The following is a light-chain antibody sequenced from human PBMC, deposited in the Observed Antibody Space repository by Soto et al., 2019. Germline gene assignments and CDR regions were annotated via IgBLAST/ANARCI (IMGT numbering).Light chain of an antibody. Sequence: QSALTQPASVSGSPGQSITLSCTGTSSDVGGYNFVSWYQQHPGKAPKLIIYEVNNRPSGVSNRFSGSKSGNTASLTISGLQAEDEADYYCSSFTITSTLYVFGTGTQLTVL. CDR3: SSFTITSTLYV. J-gene: IGLJ1*01. CDR1: SSDVGGYNF. V-gene: IGLV2-14*01. CDR2: EVN.